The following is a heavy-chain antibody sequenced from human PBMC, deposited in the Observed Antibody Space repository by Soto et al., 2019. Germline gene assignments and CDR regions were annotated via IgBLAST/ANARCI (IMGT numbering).Heavy chain of an antibody. V-gene: IGHV3-21*01. Sequence: GGSLRLSCAASGFTFSNYSMNWVRQAPGKGLEWVSSISGSSTYIYYADSVKGRFTISRDNAKNSLYLQMNSLRAEDTAVYYCARDYSSYGPFDYWGQGTLVTVSS. CDR2: ISGSSTYI. D-gene: IGHD5-18*01. CDR1: GFTFSNYS. J-gene: IGHJ4*02. CDR3: ARDYSSYGPFDY.